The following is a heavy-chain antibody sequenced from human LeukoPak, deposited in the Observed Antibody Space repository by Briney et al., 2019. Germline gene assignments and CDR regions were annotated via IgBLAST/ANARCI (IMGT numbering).Heavy chain of an antibody. D-gene: IGHD4-11*01. V-gene: IGHV3-21*01. J-gene: IGHJ4*02. Sequence: GGSLRLSCAASGFTFSTYSMNWVRLAPGKGLEWVSPITGSSSHFYYADSVKGRFTISRDNAKNSLYLQMNSLRADDTAVYYCASLMTTVTIRDFWGQGTPVTVSS. CDR2: ITGSSSHF. CDR3: ASLMTTVTIRDF. CDR1: GFTFSTYS.